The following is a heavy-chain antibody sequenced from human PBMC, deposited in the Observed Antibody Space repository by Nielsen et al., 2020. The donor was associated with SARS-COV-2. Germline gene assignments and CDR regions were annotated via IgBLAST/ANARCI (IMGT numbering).Heavy chain of an antibody. D-gene: IGHD3-22*01. CDR3: ASRLWGYYDSSGYYYLY. J-gene: IGHJ4*02. CDR1: GFTFSSYS. V-gene: IGHV3-48*01. CDR2: ISSTSSPI. Sequence: GESLKISCAASGFTFSSYSMNWVRQAPGKGLEWVSYISSTSSPIYYADSVKGRFTISRDNAKNSLYLQMNSLRAEDTAVYYCASRLWGYYDSSGYYYLYWGQGTLVTVSS.